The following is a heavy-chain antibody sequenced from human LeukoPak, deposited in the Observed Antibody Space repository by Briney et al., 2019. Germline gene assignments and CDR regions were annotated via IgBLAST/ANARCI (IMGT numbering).Heavy chain of an antibody. J-gene: IGHJ5*02. V-gene: IGHV1-18*04. CDR1: GYTLTSYG. Sequence: ASVKVSCKASGYTLTSYGTSWVRQAPGQGLEWVGWISASNGNTKYAQKLQGRVTMTTDTSTSTAYMELSSLRSEDTAVYYCATAAFDPWGQGTLVTVSS. CDR2: ISASNGNT. CDR3: ATAAFDP.